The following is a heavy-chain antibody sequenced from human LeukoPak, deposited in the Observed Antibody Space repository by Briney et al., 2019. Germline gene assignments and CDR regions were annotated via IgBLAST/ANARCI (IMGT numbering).Heavy chain of an antibody. D-gene: IGHD1-26*01. CDR2: IRAWNGNT. V-gene: IGHV1-18*01. CDR1: GYTFTSYG. J-gene: IGHJ3*02. Sequence: ASVKVSCKASGYTFTSYGISWVRQAPGQGLEWMGWIRAWNGNTNYAQKLQGRVSMTTDTSTSTAYIELRSLRSDDSAVYYCARRCRVGTARKDDAFDIWGQGTTVTVSS. CDR3: ARRCRVGTARKDDAFDI.